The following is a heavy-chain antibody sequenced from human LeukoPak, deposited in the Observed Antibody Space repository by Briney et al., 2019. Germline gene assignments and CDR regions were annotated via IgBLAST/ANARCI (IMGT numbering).Heavy chain of an antibody. CDR2: INHSGST. D-gene: IGHD5-18*01. Sequence: SETLSLTCTVSGDSVSSGSYYWSWIRQPPGKGLEWIGEINHSGSTNYNPSLKSRVTISVDTSKNQFSLKLSSVTAADTAVYYCARDIQDSYTFDYWGQGTLVTVSS. CDR1: GDSVSSGSYY. J-gene: IGHJ4*02. CDR3: ARDIQDSYTFDY. V-gene: IGHV4-39*07.